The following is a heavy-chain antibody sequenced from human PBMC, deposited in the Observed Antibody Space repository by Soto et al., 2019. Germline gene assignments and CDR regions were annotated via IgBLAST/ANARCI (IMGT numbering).Heavy chain of an antibody. CDR1: GGSISSGDYY. D-gene: IGHD3-10*01. J-gene: IGHJ4*02. Sequence: QVQLQESGPGLVKPSQTLSLTCTVSGGSISSGDYYWSWIRQPPGKGLEWIGYIYYSGSTYYNPYLNSRVTKSVDTSKTQFCLKLSSVTAEDTAVYYCARVGGFEATTSDYWGQGTLVTVSS. CDR2: IYYSGST. CDR3: ARVGGFEATTSDY. V-gene: IGHV4-30-4*01.